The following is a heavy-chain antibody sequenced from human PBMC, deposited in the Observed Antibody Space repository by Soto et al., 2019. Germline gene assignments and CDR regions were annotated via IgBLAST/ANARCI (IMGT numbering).Heavy chain of an antibody. CDR3: ARGWLRDPWMY. CDR2: ISASSTYI. J-gene: IGHJ4*02. Sequence: EVQLVESGGGLVKPGGSLRLSCAASGFIFSSYTMNWVRQAPGKGLEWVSSISASSTYIYYADSLKGRFTISRDNAYNSLYLQMNSLTAEDTPVYYCARGWLRDPWMYWGQGTLVTVSS. D-gene: IGHD5-12*01. V-gene: IGHV3-21*01. CDR1: GFIFSSYT.